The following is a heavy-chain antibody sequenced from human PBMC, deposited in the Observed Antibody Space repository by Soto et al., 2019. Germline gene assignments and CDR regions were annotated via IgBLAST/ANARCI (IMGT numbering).Heavy chain of an antibody. Sequence: GASVKVSCEASGGTFSSYAISWVRQAPGQGLEWMGGIIPIFGTANYAQKFQGRATITADKSTSTAYMELSSLRSEDTAVYYCARLSYCSSTSCYMGNWFDPWGQGTLVTVSS. CDR3: ARLSYCSSTSCYMGNWFDP. CDR1: GGTFSSYA. CDR2: IIPIFGTA. D-gene: IGHD2-2*02. J-gene: IGHJ5*02. V-gene: IGHV1-69*06.